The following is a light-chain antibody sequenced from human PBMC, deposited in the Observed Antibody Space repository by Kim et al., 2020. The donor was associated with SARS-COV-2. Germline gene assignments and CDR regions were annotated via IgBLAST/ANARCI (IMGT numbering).Light chain of an antibody. V-gene: IGKV1-5*03. CDR2: KAS. CDR1: QSIDTS. CDR3: QQYKNYPWT. Sequence: AAVGDRVHITCRASQSIDTSLAWYQQKPGKPPKLLIYKASGLESGVPSRFSGSGSGTEFTLTISSLQPDDSGSYYCQQYKNYPWTFGQGTKVDIK. J-gene: IGKJ1*01.